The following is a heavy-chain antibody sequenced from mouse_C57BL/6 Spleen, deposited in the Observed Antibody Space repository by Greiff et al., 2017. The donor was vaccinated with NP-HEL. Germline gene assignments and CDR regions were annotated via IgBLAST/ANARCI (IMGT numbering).Heavy chain of an antibody. CDR2: IYPGSGST. V-gene: IGHV1-55*01. CDR3: ARGKEYFDV. J-gene: IGHJ1*03. Sequence: QVQLQQPGAELVKPGASVKMSCKASGYTFTSYWITWVKQRPGQGLEWIGDIYPGSGSTNYTEKFKSKATMTVDTSSSTAYMELSSLTSEDTAVYYCARGKEYFDVWGTGTTVTVSA. CDR1: GYTFTSYW.